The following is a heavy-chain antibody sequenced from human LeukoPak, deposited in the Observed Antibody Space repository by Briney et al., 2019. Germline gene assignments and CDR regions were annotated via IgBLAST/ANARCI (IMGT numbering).Heavy chain of an antibody. J-gene: IGHJ4*02. CDR1: GYTFTSYD. CDR3: ARESNSRDGFPFDY. CDR2: MNPNSGNT. V-gene: IGHV1-8*03. Sequence: ASVKVSCKASGYTFTSYDINWVRQATGQGLEWMGWMNPNSGNTGYAQKFQGRVTITRNTSISTAYMELSSLRSEDTAVYYCARESNSRDGFPFDYWGQGTLVTVSS. D-gene: IGHD5-24*01.